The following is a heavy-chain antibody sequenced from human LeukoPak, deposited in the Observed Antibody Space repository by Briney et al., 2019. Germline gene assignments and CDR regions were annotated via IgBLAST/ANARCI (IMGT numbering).Heavy chain of an antibody. CDR2: IYYRGST. D-gene: IGHD6-6*01. J-gene: IGHJ4*02. CDR1: GGSFTDYY. CDR3: ARHSPYSSSSSFDY. V-gene: IGHV4-59*08. Sequence: SETLSLTCTVSGGSFTDYYWGWIRQPPGKGLEWIGRIYYRGSTNYHPSLKSRVTISVDTSKNHFSLKLSSVTAADTAVYYCARHSPYSSSSSFDYWGQGTLVTVSS.